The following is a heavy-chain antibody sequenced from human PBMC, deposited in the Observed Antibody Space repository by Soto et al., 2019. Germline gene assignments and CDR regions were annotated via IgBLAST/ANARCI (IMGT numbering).Heavy chain of an antibody. Sequence: SVKDSCNESGGTFSSYAISWVRQAPGQGLEWDGGSMPTCGTSKYSQKCHGRVTITADESTSTAYIELRSLRSEDTAAYYCARTNLGVVAVAPATPAAFENWGQETMVTVAS. CDR3: ARTNLGVVAVAPATPAAFEN. CDR1: GGTFSSYA. CDR2: SMPTCGTS. D-gene: IGHD2-15*01. V-gene: IGHV1-69*01. J-gene: IGHJ3*02.